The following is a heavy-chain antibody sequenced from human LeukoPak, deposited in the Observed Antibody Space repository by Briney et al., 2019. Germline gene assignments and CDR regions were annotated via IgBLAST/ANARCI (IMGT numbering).Heavy chain of an antibody. D-gene: IGHD1-26*01. CDR2: ITSTSSYK. Sequence: PGGSLRLSCAAPGFTFSNYNMNWVRQAPGKGLEWISSITSTSSYKFYADSVKGRFTISRDNAQNSLYLQMNSLRAEDTAVYYCARDPYSGPYSEGYYYYYMDVWGTGTTVTVSS. V-gene: IGHV3-21*01. J-gene: IGHJ6*03. CDR1: GFTFSNYN. CDR3: ARDPYSGPYSEGYYYYYMDV.